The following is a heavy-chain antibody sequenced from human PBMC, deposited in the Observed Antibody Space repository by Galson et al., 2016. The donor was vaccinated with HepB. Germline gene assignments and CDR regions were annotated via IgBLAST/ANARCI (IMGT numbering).Heavy chain of an antibody. CDR3: AREDGSVWYEH. CDR1: GGSFRGYY. D-gene: IGHD5-24*01. J-gene: IGHJ5*02. V-gene: IGHV4-34*01. Sequence: SETLSLTCAVYGGSFRGYYWSWIRQPPGKGLEWIGEINHSGTTTYNPSLKSRVTISVDTSKNQFSLKLSSVTAADTAVYYCAREDGSVWYEHWGQGTLVTVSS. CDR2: INHSGTT.